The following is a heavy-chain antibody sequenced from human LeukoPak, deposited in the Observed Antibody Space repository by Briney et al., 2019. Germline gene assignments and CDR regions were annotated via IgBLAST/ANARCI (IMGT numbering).Heavy chain of an antibody. J-gene: IGHJ5*02. CDR1: GYTFTSYG. Sequence: ASVKVSCKASGYTFTSYGISWVRQAPGQGLEWMGWISAYNGNTNYAQKLQGRVTMTTDTSTSTDYMELRSLRSDDTAVYYCARDLIVVVPAAIGGNWFDPWGQGTLVTVSS. D-gene: IGHD2-2*02. CDR3: ARDLIVVVPAAIGGNWFDP. CDR2: ISAYNGNT. V-gene: IGHV1-18*01.